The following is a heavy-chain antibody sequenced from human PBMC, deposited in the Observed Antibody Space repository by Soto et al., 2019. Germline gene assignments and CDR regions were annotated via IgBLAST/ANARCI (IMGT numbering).Heavy chain of an antibody. D-gene: IGHD5-18*01. CDR1: GYTFTSYG. J-gene: IGHJ4*02. V-gene: IGHV1-18*01. CDR2: ISAYNGNT. Sequence: GASVKVSCKASGYTFTSYGISWVRQAPGQGLEWMGWISAYNGNTNYAQKLQGRVTMTTDTSTSTAYMELRSLRSDDTAVYYCATAGRGGYSYGLTNPDFDYSGQGTLVTVSS. CDR3: ATAGRGGYSYGLTNPDFDY.